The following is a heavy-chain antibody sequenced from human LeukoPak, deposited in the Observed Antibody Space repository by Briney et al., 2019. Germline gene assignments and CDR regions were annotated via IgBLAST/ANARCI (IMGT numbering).Heavy chain of an antibody. D-gene: IGHD6-19*01. CDR3: ARDGGSGWYGY. CDR1: GVSISSSSYY. V-gene: IGHV4-39*07. J-gene: IGHJ4*02. Sequence: SETLSLTCTVSGVSISSSSYYWGWIRQPPGKGLEWIGSIYYSGSTYYNPSLKSRVTISVDTSKNQFSLKLSSVTAADTAVYYCARDGGSGWYGYWGQGTLVTVSS. CDR2: IYYSGST.